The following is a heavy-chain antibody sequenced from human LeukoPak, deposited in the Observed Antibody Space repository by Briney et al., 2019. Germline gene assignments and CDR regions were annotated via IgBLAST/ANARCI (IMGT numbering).Heavy chain of an antibody. CDR1: GFTVSSNY. CDR2: IYSGGST. CDR3: ARDHIAYCGGDCYSGHYYYGMDV. D-gene: IGHD2-21*02. J-gene: IGHJ6*02. V-gene: IGHV3-53*04. Sequence: GGSLRLSCAASGFTVSSNYMGWVRQAPGKGLEWVSVIYSGGSTYYADSVKGRFTISRHNSKNTLYLQMNSLRAEDTAVYYCARDHIAYCGGDCYSGHYYYGMDVWGQGTTVTVSS.